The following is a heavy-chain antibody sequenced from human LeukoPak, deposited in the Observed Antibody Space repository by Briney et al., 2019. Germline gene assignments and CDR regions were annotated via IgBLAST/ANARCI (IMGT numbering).Heavy chain of an antibody. Sequence: GGSLRLSCAASGFTFSSYSMNWVRQAPGKGLEWVSSISSSGSYIYYADSVKGRFTISRDNANKSLYLQLNSLRAEDTAVYYCGRNFDSWGQGTLVTVSS. CDR3: GRNFDS. CDR2: ISSSGSYI. J-gene: IGHJ4*02. CDR1: GFTFSSYS. V-gene: IGHV3-21*01.